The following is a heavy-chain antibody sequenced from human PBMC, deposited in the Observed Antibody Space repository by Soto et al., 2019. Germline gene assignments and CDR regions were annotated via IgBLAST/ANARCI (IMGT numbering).Heavy chain of an antibody. CDR2: ISGSGGAT. J-gene: IGHJ4*02. D-gene: IGHD6-13*01. CDR1: GFIPSSYA. Sequence: GGSLRLSCVVSGFIPSSYAMSWVRQAPGKGLEWVPGISGSGGATSYADSVKGRFTISRDNSKNTLYLQMNSLSAEDTAIYYCAKDAIMVSSSFNYFDFWGQGALVTAPQ. V-gene: IGHV3-23*01. CDR3: AKDAIMVSSSFNYFDF.